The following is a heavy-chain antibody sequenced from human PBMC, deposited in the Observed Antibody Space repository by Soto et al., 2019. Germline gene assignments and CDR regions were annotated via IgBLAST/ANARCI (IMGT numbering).Heavy chain of an antibody. CDR3: AKLSSPINDLAEPGPDY. J-gene: IGHJ4*02. D-gene: IGHD6-13*01. CDR2: VSRRGVNT. CDR1: EFIFSSFA. Sequence: PGGSLRLSYVVSEFIFSSFALSWVRLAPGKGLEWVAAVSRRGVNTYYADSVKGRFTISRENAKNTLYLQMNSLRAEDTAVYYCAKLSSPINDLAEPGPDYWGQGTLVTVSS. V-gene: IGHV3-23*01.